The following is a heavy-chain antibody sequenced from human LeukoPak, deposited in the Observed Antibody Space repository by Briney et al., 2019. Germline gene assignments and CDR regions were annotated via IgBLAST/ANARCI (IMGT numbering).Heavy chain of an antibody. CDR1: GFTFSSYA. Sequence: PGGSLRLSCAASGFTFSSYAMSWVRQAPGKGLEWVSAISGSAGSTYYADAVKGRFTISRDNSKNTLYLQMNSLRAEDTALYYCARDVQTSSWLDFDHWGQGTLVTVSS. J-gene: IGHJ4*02. CDR3: ARDVQTSSWLDFDH. CDR2: ISGSAGST. V-gene: IGHV3-23*01. D-gene: IGHD6-13*01.